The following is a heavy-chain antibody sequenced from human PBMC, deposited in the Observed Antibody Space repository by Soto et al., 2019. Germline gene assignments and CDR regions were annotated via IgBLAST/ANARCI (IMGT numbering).Heavy chain of an antibody. J-gene: IGHJ5*02. V-gene: IGHV4-31*03. Sequence: SXTLSLTCTVSGGPMRRRGYYWSWIRHRPGEGLEWIGFFYYSGITDYNPSLRSRVTISADTSRNQVFLNMYSVTAADTAVYYCASSGGPEGDWFDPWGQGTLVTVSS. CDR2: FYYSGIT. D-gene: IGHD2-15*01. CDR1: GGPMRRRGYY. CDR3: ASSGGPEGDWFDP.